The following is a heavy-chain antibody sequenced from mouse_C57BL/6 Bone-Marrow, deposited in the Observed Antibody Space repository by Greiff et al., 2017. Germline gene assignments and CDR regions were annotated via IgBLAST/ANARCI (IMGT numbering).Heavy chain of an antibody. Sequence: QVQLQQPGAELVRPGSSVKLSCKASGYTFTSYWMDWVKQRPGQGLEWIGNIYPSSSSTHYNQKFKDKATLTVDKSSSTAYMQLSSLTSEDSAVYYCANSVCGAAFAYWGQGTLVTVSS. J-gene: IGHJ3*01. CDR1: GYTFTSYW. V-gene: IGHV1-61*01. CDR2: IYPSSSST. D-gene: IGHD6-1*01. CDR3: ANSVCGAAFAY.